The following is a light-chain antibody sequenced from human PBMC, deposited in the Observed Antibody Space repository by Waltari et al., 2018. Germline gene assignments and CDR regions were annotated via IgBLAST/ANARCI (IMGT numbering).Light chain of an antibody. J-gene: IGKJ4*01. CDR1: QTIRTTY. CDR2: GTF. CDR3: QQYDSSPLT. Sequence: EIVLTQSPGTLSLSPGEGAPLSCRTSQTIRTTYLAWYQQKPGQAPTLLIYGTFSRATGIPDRFTGSGSGTDFSLTISSLEPEDFATYYCQQYDSSPLTFGGGTKVEIK. V-gene: IGKV3-20*01.